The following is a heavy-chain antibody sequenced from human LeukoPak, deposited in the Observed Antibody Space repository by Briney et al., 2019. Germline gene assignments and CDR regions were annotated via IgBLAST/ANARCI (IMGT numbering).Heavy chain of an antibody. CDR1: GFSLRMSG. CDR2: VSSSGNDV. CDR3: ARGGAARPDY. Sequence: GGSLRLSCAAAGFSLRMSGMNWVRQAPGKGLEWVSYVSSSGNDVAYADSVKGRFTISRDNAKNLLFLQMNTLRAEDTAVYYCARGGAARPDYWGQGTLVTVSS. J-gene: IGHJ4*02. D-gene: IGHD6-6*01. V-gene: IGHV3-48*01.